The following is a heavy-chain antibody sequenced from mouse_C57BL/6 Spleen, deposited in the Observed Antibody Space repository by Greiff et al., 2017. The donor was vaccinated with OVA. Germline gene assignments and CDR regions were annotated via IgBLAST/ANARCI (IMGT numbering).Heavy chain of an antibody. CDR1: GYSITSGYF. Sequence: EVQLVESGPGLAKPSQSLSLTCSVTGYSITSGYFWNWIRQSPGNILEWMGYLSYDGSNNYNPSLKKRISITRDTSKNQFFLKLDAVAAEDTATYYCGRDRTFDYWGQGTTLTVSS. CDR2: LSYDGSN. CDR3: GRDRTFDY. V-gene: IGHV3-6*01. J-gene: IGHJ2*01.